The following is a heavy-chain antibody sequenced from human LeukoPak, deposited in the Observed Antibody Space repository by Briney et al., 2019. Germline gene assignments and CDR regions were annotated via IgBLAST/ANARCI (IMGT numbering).Heavy chain of an antibody. CDR1: GYTFTSYG. V-gene: IGHV1-18*01. Sequence: ASVKVSCKASGYTFTSYGISWVRQAPGQGLEWMGWTSAYNGNTNYAQKLQGRVTMTTDTSTSTAYMELRSLRSDDTAVYYCVSGETDPGIVPAAIDGMDVWGQGTTVTVSS. CDR3: VSGETDPGIVPAAIDGMDV. J-gene: IGHJ6*02. D-gene: IGHD2-2*01. CDR2: TSAYNGNT.